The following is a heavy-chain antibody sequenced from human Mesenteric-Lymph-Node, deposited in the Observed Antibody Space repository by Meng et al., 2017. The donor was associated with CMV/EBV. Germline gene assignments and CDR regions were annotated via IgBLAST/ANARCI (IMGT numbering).Heavy chain of an antibody. CDR1: GGSISSFY. D-gene: IGHD6-13*01. CDR3: ASSAGRLYYYYGMDV. Sequence: SETLSLTCAVSGGSISSFYWSWIRQSPGKGLEWIGYIFHSGNTNYNPSLQSRVTISLDTSKTQFSLKLSSVTAADTAVYYCASSAGRLYYYYGMDVWGQGTTVTVSS. V-gene: IGHV4-59*01. CDR2: IFHSGNT. J-gene: IGHJ6*02.